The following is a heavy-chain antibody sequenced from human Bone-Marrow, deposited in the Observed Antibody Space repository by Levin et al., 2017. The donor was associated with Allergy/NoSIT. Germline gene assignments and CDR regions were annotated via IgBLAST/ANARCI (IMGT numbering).Heavy chain of an antibody. CDR3: GKDVRPGVVIPRWCDY. D-gene: IGHD3-22*01. Sequence: GGSLRLSCAASGFTFNTYAMTWVRQAPGKGLEWVSGISGTGDNTYYADSVKGRFTISRDNSKDTLYLQMDSLRAEDTAVYYCGKDVRPGVVIPRWCDYRGQGTLVTVST. V-gene: IGHV3-23*01. J-gene: IGHJ4*02. CDR2: ISGTGDNT. CDR1: GFTFNTYA.